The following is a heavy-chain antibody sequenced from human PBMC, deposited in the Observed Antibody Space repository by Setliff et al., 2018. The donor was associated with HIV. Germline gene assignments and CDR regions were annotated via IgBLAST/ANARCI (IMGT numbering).Heavy chain of an antibody. J-gene: IGHJ4*02. CDR1: GGSISSSNNY. CDR2: IYYSGST. CDR3: ARHGGVLQEDGGFDS. Sequence: PSETLSLTCSVSGGSISSSNNYWGWIRQPPGKGLEWIGSIYYSGSTYYNPSLKSRVTISVDTSKSQFSLRLTSVTAADTALYYCARHGGVLQEDGGFDSWGQGTPVTVSS. V-gene: IGHV4-39*01. D-gene: IGHD3-16*01.